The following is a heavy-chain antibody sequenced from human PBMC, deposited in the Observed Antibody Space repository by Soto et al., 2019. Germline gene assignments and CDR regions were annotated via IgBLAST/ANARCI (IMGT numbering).Heavy chain of an antibody. CDR2: IYYSGST. J-gene: IGHJ3*02. CDR1: GGSISSGGYY. Sequence: SETLSLTCTVSGGSISSGGYYWSWIRQHPGKGLEWIGYIYYSGSTYYNPSLKCRVTISVDTSKNQFYLKLSSVTAADTAVYYCARARYFYQLLELDAFDIWGQGTMVTVSS. V-gene: IGHV4-31*03. CDR3: ARARYFYQLLELDAFDI. D-gene: IGHD2-2*01.